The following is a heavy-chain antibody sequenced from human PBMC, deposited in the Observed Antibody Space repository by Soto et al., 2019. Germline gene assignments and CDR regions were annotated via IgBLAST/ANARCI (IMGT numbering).Heavy chain of an antibody. CDR2: ISLRSSFK. J-gene: IGHJ5*02. V-gene: IGHV3-21*01. Sequence: PGGSLRLSCVASGFTFITYSMNWVRQAPGKGLEWVSSISLRSSFKYYADSVKGRFTISRDDAKNSLFLQMNSLRVEDTAIYFCARESLGATRPNWFDPWGQGTLVTVSS. CDR1: GFTFITYS. CDR3: ARESLGATRPNWFDP. D-gene: IGHD1-26*01.